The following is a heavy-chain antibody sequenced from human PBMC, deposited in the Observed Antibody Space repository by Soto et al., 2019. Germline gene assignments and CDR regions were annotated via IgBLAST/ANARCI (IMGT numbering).Heavy chain of an antibody. Sequence: SETLSLTCTVSGGSISSSSYYWGWIRQPPGKGLEWIGSIYYSGSTYYNPSLKSRVTISVDTSKNQFSLKLSSVTAADTAVYYCARRMGGREDFDYWGQGTLVTVSS. CDR2: IYYSGST. V-gene: IGHV4-39*01. CDR1: GGSISSSSYY. CDR3: ARRMGGREDFDY. D-gene: IGHD1-26*01. J-gene: IGHJ4*02.